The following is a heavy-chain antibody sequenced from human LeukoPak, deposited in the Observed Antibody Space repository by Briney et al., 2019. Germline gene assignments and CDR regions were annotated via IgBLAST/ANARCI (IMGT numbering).Heavy chain of an antibody. V-gene: IGHV3-21*01. CDR3: ATGRNTTTSGLGMDV. Sequence: GGSLRLSCAASEFTFIRYSMNCVRQAPGKGLGWVSFISSSSTYTYYADSVRGRFTVSRDNAKNSLYLQMNSLRDEDTALYYCATGRNTTTSGLGMDVWGKGTTVTVSS. J-gene: IGHJ6*03. D-gene: IGHD6-25*01. CDR2: ISSSSTYT. CDR1: EFTFIRYS.